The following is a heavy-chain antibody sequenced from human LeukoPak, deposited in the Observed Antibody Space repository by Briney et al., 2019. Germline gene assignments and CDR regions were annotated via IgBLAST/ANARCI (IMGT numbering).Heavy chain of an antibody. V-gene: IGHV4-39*01. Sequence: SETLSLTCTVSGGSISSSSYYWGWIRQPPGKGLEWNGSIYYSGSTYYNPSLKSRVTISVDTSKNQFSLKLSSVTAADTAVYYCASSSIFGVVTYTYNWFDPWGQGTLVTVSS. CDR1: GGSISSSSYY. CDR3: ASSSIFGVVTYTYNWFDP. D-gene: IGHD3-3*01. J-gene: IGHJ5*02. CDR2: IYYSGST.